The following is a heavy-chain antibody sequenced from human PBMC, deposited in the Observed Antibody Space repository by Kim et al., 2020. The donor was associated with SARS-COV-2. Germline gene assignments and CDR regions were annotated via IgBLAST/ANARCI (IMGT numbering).Heavy chain of an antibody. D-gene: IGHD2-21*02. CDR2: IYYSGST. J-gene: IGHJ5*02. V-gene: IGHV4-31*03. CDR3: ARAHVVTANSNWFDP. Sequence: SETLSLTCTVSGGSISSGGYYWSWIRQHPGKGLEWIGYIYYSGSTYYNPSLKSRVTISVDTSKNQFSLKLSSVTAADTAVYYCARAHVVTANSNWFDPWGQGTLVTVSS. CDR1: GGSISSGGYY.